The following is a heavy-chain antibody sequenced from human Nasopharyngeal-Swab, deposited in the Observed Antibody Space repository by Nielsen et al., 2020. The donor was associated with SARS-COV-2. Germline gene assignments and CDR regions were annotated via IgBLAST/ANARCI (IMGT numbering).Heavy chain of an antibody. V-gene: IGHV3-30*18. CDR1: GFTFSSYG. CDR3: AKDHDTIFSFGDY. Sequence: GSLRLSCAASGFTFSSYGMHWVRQAPGKGLEWVAVILYDGSNKYYADSVKGRFTISRDNSKNTLYLQMNSLRAEDTAVYYCAKDHDTIFSFGDYWGQGTLVTVSS. CDR2: ILYDGSNK. D-gene: IGHD3-9*01. J-gene: IGHJ4*02.